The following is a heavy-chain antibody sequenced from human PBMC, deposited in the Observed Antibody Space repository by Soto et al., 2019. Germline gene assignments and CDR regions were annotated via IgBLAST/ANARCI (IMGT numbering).Heavy chain of an antibody. CDR3: AKEKRGDELVDY. J-gene: IGHJ4*02. V-gene: IGHV3-30*18. CDR1: GFTFSSYG. Sequence: PGGSLRLSCAASGFTFSSYGMHWVRQAPGKGLEWVAVISYDGSNKYYADSVKGRFTISRDNSKNTLYLQMNSLRAEDTAVYYCAKEKRGDELVDYRGQRTLVTVSS. CDR2: ISYDGSNK. D-gene: IGHD2-21*02.